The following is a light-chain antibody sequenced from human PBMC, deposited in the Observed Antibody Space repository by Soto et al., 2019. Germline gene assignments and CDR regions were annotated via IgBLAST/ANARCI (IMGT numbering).Light chain of an antibody. CDR3: QHYGNSPPSVT. CDR2: GAS. V-gene: IGKV3-20*01. CDR1: QSVSSSY. Sequence: EIVLTQSPAALSLSPGERATLSCRASQSVSSSYLAWYQQKPGQAPRLLIHGASSRATGIPARFSGSGSGTDFTLTISRLEPEDFAVYYCQHYGNSPPSVTFGPGTKVDIK. J-gene: IGKJ3*01.